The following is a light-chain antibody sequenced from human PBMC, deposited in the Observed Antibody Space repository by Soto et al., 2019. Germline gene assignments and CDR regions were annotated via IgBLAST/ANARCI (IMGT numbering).Light chain of an antibody. J-gene: IGKJ3*01. Sequence: EIVMTQSPATLSVSPGERATLSCRASQSVSSNLAWYQQKRGQAPRLLIYSASTTATGIPARFSGSGSGTEFTLSINSLQSEDFAVYYCQQYNNWPFTFGPGTKVDIK. CDR2: SAS. V-gene: IGKV3D-15*01. CDR1: QSVSSN. CDR3: QQYNNWPFT.